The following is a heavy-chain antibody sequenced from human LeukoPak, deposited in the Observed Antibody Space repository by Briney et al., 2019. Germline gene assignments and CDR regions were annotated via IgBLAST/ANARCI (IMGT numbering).Heavy chain of an antibody. CDR1: GFTFKSFW. CDR3: ARDHGEKIFDY. D-gene: IGHD3-10*01. V-gene: IGHV3-7*01. CDR2: IKHDGSET. Sequence: GGSLRLSCAASGFTFKSFWMSWVRQAPGKGLEWVANIKHDGSETYYMDSVKGRFTISRDNAKNSLYLQMNSLRAEDTAVYYCARDHGEKIFDYWGQGTLVTVSS. J-gene: IGHJ4*02.